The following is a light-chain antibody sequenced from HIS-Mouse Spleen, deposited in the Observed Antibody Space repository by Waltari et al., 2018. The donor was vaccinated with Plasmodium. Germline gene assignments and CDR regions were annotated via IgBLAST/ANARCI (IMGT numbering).Light chain of an antibody. J-gene: IGLJ2*01. Sequence: SYELTQPPSVSVSPGQPASITCSGDKLGDKYACWYQQKPGQSPVLVIYQDSKRPSGISERFSGSNSRNTGTLTLSGTQAMDEADYYCQAWDSSTVVFGGGTKLTVL. CDR1: KLGDKY. CDR2: QDS. CDR3: QAWDSSTVV. V-gene: IGLV3-1*01.